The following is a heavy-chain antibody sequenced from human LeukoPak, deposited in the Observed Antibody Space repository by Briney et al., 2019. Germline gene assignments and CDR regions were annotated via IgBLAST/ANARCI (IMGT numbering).Heavy chain of an antibody. V-gene: IGHV3-21*01. Sequence: GGSLRLSCAASGFTFSSYSMNWVRQAPGKGLEWVSSISTSSSYIYYADSVKGRFTISRDNAKTSLYLQMNSLRAEDTAVYYCARDGYCSGGSCYSYGYFDYWGQGTLVTVSS. CDR3: ARDGYCSGGSCYSYGYFDY. CDR2: ISTSSSYI. D-gene: IGHD2-15*01. CDR1: GFTFSSYS. J-gene: IGHJ4*02.